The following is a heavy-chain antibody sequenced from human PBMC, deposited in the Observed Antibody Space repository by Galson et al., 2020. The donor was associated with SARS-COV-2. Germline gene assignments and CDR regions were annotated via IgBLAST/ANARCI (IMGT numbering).Heavy chain of an antibody. CDR3: ARIREAYGDYLSEYYYYGMDV. D-gene: IGHD4-17*01. CDR2: IACDDDN. Sequence: SGPPLAHPTQTLTLTCTFSGFPLSTSGMCVSWIRQPPGKALEWHALIACDDDNYYSTSLNTRLTIPQDTSKNQVVLTMTNMDPVDTATYDCARIREAYGDYLSEYYYYGMDVWGQGTTVTVSS. CDR1: GFPLSTSGMC. J-gene: IGHJ6*02. V-gene: IGHV2-70*01.